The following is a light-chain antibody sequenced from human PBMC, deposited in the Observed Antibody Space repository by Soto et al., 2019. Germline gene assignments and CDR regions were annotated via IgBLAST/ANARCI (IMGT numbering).Light chain of an antibody. CDR2: GAS. J-gene: IGKJ1*01. V-gene: IGKV3-20*01. Sequence: ESVLTQSPGTLSLSPGERATLSCRASQSVSSYLAWYQQKPGQAPRLLIYGASSRATAIPDRFSGSGSGTDFTLTISRLEPEDFALYYCQQYGSSPVAFGQGTKVEIK. CDR3: QQYGSSPVA. CDR1: QSVSSY.